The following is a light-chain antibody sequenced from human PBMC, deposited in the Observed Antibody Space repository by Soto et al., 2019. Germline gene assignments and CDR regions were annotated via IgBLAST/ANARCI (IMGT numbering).Light chain of an antibody. V-gene: IGKV3-20*01. J-gene: IGKJ1*01. CDR2: DAS. CDR3: QQYGSSPRT. Sequence: EIVLTQSPGTLSLSPGERATLSCRASQSVSSSYLAWYQQKPGQAPRLLIYDASSRATGIPDRFSGSGSGTDFTLTISGLEPEDVAVCYCQQYGSSPRTFGQGTQVDIK. CDR1: QSVSSSY.